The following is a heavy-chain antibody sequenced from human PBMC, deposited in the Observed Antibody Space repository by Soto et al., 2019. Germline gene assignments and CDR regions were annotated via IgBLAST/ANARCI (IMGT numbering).Heavy chain of an antibody. CDR2: ISAYDGKT. J-gene: IGHJ5*02. D-gene: IGHD3-3*01. Sequence: GASVKVSCKTSGYTFNTYGINWVRQAPGQGLELMGWISAYDGKTTYAEKFQGRVTLTTDASTSTAYMELRSLRSDDTAIYYCAGDTHEFWTSYWFDPWGQGTPVTVSS. CDR3: AGDTHEFWTSYWFDP. V-gene: IGHV1-18*01. CDR1: GYTFNTYG.